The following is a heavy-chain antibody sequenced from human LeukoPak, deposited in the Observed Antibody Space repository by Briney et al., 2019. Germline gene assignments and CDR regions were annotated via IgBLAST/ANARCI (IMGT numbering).Heavy chain of an antibody. J-gene: IGHJ4*02. Sequence: ASVKVSCKASGYTFTSYAMHWVRQAPGQRLEWMGWINAGNGNTKYSQKFQGRVTITRDTSASTAYMELSSLRSEDTAVFYCARLGEQLVYYFGYWGQGTLVTVSS. CDR3: ARLGEQLVYYFGY. CDR1: GYTFTSYA. CDR2: INAGNGNT. D-gene: IGHD6-13*01. V-gene: IGHV1-3*01.